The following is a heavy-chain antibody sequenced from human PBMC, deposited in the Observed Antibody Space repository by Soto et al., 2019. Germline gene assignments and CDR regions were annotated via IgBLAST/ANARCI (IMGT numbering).Heavy chain of an antibody. CDR2: ISSSSSYI. D-gene: IGHD3-22*01. V-gene: IGHV3-21*01. J-gene: IGHJ4*02. Sequence: EVQRVESGGGLVKPGGSLRLSCAASGFTFSSYSMNWVRQAPGKGLEWVSSISSSSSYIYYADSVKGRFTISRDNAKNSLYLQMNSLRAEDTAVYYCARDGPYDSSGYYPSLLGQRNDYWGQGTLVTVSS. CDR1: GFTFSSYS. CDR3: ARDGPYDSSGYYPSLLGQRNDY.